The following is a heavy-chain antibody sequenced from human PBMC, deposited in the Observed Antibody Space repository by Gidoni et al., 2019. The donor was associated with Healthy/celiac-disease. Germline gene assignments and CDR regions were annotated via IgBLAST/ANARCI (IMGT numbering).Heavy chain of an antibody. J-gene: IGHJ6*02. CDR3: TSEWFYYYGMDV. CDR1: GFTYSNPW. D-gene: IGHD3-22*01. Sequence: EVQLVESGGGLVKPGGSLRLYCAAAGFTYSNPWMSWVRKAPGKVLVWVGRIKSKTDGGTTDDDARVKGRFTISRDDSKNTLYLQMNSLKTEYTGVYYCTSEWFYYYGMDVWGQGTTVTVSS. CDR2: IKSKTDGGTT. V-gene: IGHV3-15*01.